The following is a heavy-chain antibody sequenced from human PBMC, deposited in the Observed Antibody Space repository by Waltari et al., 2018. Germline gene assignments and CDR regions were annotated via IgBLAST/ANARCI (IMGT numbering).Heavy chain of an antibody. J-gene: IGHJ6*03. V-gene: IGHV3-53*02. CDR1: GFTVSSNY. CDR2: IYSGGST. D-gene: IGHD3-10*01. CDR3: ARDHGFLSQGYMDV. Sequence: EVQLVETGGGLIQPGGSLRLSCAASGFTVSSNYMSWVRQAPGKGLEGVAVIYSGGSTYYADSVKGRFTISRDNSKNTLYLQMNSLRAEDTAVYYCARDHGFLSQGYMDVWGKGTTVTVSS.